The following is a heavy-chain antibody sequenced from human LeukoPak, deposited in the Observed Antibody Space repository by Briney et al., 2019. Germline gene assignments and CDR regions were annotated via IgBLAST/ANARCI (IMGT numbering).Heavy chain of an antibody. J-gene: IGHJ4*02. Sequence: SETLSLTCAVYGGSFSGYYWSWIRQPPGKGLEWIGEINHSGSTNYNPSLKSRVTISVDTSKNQFSLKLSSVTAADTAVYYCARGDYYDSSVKNWGQGTLVTVSS. V-gene: IGHV4-34*01. D-gene: IGHD3-22*01. CDR3: ARGDYYDSSVKN. CDR2: INHSGST. CDR1: GGSFSGYY.